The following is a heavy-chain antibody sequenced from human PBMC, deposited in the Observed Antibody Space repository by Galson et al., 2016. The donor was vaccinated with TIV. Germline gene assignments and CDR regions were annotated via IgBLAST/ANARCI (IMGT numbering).Heavy chain of an antibody. CDR1: GGSISSGSYY. CDR2: IKTSGST. V-gene: IGHV4-61*02. J-gene: IGHJ4*02. Sequence: LSLTCIVSGGSISSGSYYWSWIRQPAGKGLEWIGRIKTSGSTNYNPSLKSRVTISLDTSKNQFTLKLTSVTAADTAMYYCARVRRACSNPGLSWGQGTLVTVSS. D-gene: IGHD3-16*01. CDR3: ARVRRACSNPGLS.